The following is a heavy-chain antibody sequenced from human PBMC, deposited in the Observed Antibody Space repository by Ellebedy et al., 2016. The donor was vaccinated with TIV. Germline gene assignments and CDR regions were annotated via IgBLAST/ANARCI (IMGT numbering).Heavy chain of an antibody. Sequence: GESLKISXAASGFTFSSYSMNWVRQAPGKGLEWVSYISSSSSTIYYADSVKGRFTISRDNSKNTLYLQMNSLRAEDTAVYYCAKDSHSSGFGFDYWGQGTLVTVSS. CDR3: AKDSHSSGFGFDY. CDR1: GFTFSSYS. D-gene: IGHD6-19*01. CDR2: ISSSSSTI. V-gene: IGHV3-48*01. J-gene: IGHJ4*02.